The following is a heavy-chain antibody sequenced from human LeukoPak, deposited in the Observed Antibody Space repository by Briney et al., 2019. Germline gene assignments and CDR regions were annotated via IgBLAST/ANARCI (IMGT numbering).Heavy chain of an antibody. Sequence: PGGSLRLSCAASGFTLSSYAMSWVRQAPGKGLEWVSAISGSGGSTYYADSVKGRFTISRDNSKNTLYLQMNSLRAEDTAVYYCAKDYCSSTSCPLDYWGQGTLVTVSS. J-gene: IGHJ4*02. CDR3: AKDYCSSTSCPLDY. V-gene: IGHV3-23*01. CDR1: GFTLSSYA. D-gene: IGHD2-2*01. CDR2: ISGSGGST.